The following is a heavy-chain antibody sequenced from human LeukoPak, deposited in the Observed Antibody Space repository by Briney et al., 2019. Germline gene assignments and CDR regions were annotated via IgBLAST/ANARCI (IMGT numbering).Heavy chain of an antibody. CDR3: AKAGDYYDSSGYYEGYYFDY. D-gene: IGHD3-22*01. V-gene: IGHV3-20*04. Sequence: GGSLRLSCAASGFTFDDYGMSWVRHAPGKGLEWVSGINWNGGSTGYADSVKGRFTISRDNAKNSLYLQMNSLRAEDTAVYYCAKAGDYYDSSGYYEGYYFDYWGQGTLVTVSS. J-gene: IGHJ4*02. CDR1: GFTFDDYG. CDR2: INWNGGST.